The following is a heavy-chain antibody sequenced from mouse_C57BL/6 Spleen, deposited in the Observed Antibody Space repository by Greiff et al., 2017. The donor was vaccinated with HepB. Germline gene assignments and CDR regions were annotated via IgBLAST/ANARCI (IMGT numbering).Heavy chain of an antibody. V-gene: IGHV6-6*01. CDR2: IRNKANNHAT. J-gene: IGHJ4*01. Sequence: EVMLVESGGGLVQPGGSMKLSCAASGFTFSDAWMDWVRQSPEKGLEWVAEIRNKANNHATYYAESVKGRFNISRDDSKSSIYLQMNSLRAEDTGIYYCTRDYERAMAYWGQGTSVTVSS. D-gene: IGHD2-4*01. CDR3: TRDYERAMAY. CDR1: GFTFSDAW.